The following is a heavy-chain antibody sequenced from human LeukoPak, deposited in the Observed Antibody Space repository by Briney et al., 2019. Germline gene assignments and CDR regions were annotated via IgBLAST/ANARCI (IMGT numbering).Heavy chain of an antibody. CDR1: GGSFSGYY. V-gene: IGHV4-34*01. Sequence: SETLSLTCAVYGGSFSGYYWSWIRQPPGKGLEWIGEINHSGSTNYNPSLKSRVTISVDTSKNQFYLKLSSVTAADTAVYYCAGGGDYGDYYFDYWGQGTLVTVSS. D-gene: IGHD4-17*01. CDR3: AGGGDYGDYYFDY. J-gene: IGHJ4*02. CDR2: INHSGST.